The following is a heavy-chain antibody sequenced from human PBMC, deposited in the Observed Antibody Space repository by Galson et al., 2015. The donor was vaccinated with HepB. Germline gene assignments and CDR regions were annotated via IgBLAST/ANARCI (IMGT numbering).Heavy chain of an antibody. Sequence: SLRLSCAASGFTFSSYSMNWVRQAPGKGLEWVSYISRGNSTISYADSVKGRFTISRDNAKNSLYLQMDSLRDEDTAVYYCVRRDYTIDYWGQGTLVTVSS. D-gene: IGHD4-11*01. CDR1: GFTFSSYS. J-gene: IGHJ4*02. CDR3: VRRDYTIDY. V-gene: IGHV3-48*02. CDR2: ISRGNSTI.